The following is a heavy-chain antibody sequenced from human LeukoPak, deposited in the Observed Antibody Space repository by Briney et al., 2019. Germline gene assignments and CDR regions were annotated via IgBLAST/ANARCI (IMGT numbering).Heavy chain of an antibody. CDR2: IIPIFGTA. D-gene: IGHD3-22*01. CDR1: GGTFSSYA. J-gene: IGHJ5*02. CDR3: ARDQEYYDSSGYFRWFDT. V-gene: IGHV1-69*05. Sequence: ASVKVSCKASGGTFSSYAISWVRQAPGQGLEWMGRIIPIFGTANYAQKFQGRVTITTDESTSTAYMELSSLRSEDTAVYYCARDQEYYDSSGYFRWFDTWGQGTLVTVSS.